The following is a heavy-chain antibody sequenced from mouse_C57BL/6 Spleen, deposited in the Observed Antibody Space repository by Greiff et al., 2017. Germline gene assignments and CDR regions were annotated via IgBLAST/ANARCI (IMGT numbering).Heavy chain of an antibody. J-gene: IGHJ3*01. CDR3: ARGADYSNPWFAY. CDR1: GYSITSGYY. Sequence: VQLQQSGPGLVKPSQSLSLTCSVTGYSITSGYYWNWIRQFPGNKLEWMGYISYDGSNNYNPSLKNPISITRDTSKNQFFLKLNSVTTEDTATYYCARGADYSNPWFAYWGQGTLVTVSA. V-gene: IGHV3-6*01. D-gene: IGHD2-5*01. CDR2: ISYDGSN.